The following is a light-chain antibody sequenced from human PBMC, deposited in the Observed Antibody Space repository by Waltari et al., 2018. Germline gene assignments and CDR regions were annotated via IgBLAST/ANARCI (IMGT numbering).Light chain of an antibody. CDR3: SSWDDSRNTVV. CDR2: SDH. Sequence: QTMLTHPPSASGTPGQRVTPPCSGSSANIGNNFVNWYQQLPETAPKLLIYSDHQRPSGVPDRFSASKSGTSASLAISGLQSEDEGLYYCSSWDDSRNTVVFGGGTKLTVL. J-gene: IGLJ2*01. V-gene: IGLV1-44*01. CDR1: SANIGNNF.